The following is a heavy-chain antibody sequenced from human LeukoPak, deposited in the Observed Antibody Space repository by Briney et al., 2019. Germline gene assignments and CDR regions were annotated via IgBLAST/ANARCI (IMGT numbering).Heavy chain of an antibody. Sequence: SMTLSLTCTVSSGFIISSDYYWGWIRQSPGKGLEWIGSIHYSGSVCYSPSLKSRVTISVDTSKNQFSLKLNSVTAADTAVYYCARRPRSGYYLDYWGQGTLVTVSS. CDR3: ARRPRSGYYLDY. V-gene: IGHV4-39*01. CDR2: IHYSGSV. J-gene: IGHJ4*02. CDR1: SGFIISSDYY. D-gene: IGHD3-22*01.